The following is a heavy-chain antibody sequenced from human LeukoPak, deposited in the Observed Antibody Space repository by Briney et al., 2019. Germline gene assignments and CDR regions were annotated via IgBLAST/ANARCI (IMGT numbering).Heavy chain of an antibody. CDR2: IYYSGST. Sequence: SETLSLTCTVSGYSISSGYYWGWIRQPPGKGLEWIGSIYYSGSTYYNPSLKSRVTISVDTSKNQFSLKQSSVTAADTAVYYCARVIDYGSGSIDAFDIWGQGTMVTVSS. V-gene: IGHV4-38-2*02. D-gene: IGHD3-10*01. CDR3: ARVIDYGSGSIDAFDI. CDR1: GYSISSGYY. J-gene: IGHJ3*02.